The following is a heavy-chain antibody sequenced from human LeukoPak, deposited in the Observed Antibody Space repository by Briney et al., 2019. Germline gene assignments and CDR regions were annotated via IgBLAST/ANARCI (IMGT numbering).Heavy chain of an antibody. CDR1: GFTFSDHH. D-gene: IGHD3-10*01. CDR3: ARDHVVPGLVFDH. J-gene: IGHJ4*02. V-gene: IGHV3-11*04. CDR2: IGLRGSTI. Sequence: GSLRLSCASSGFTFSDHHMSWIRQAPGKGLEWVSKIGLRGSTIEYAESVKGRFTISRDDAKNSLYLQMSGLRAEDTAIYYCARDHVVPGLVFDHWGQGTLVSVSS.